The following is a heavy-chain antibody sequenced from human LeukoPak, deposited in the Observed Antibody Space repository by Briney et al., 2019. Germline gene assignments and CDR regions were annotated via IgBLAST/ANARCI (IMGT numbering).Heavy chain of an antibody. D-gene: IGHD2-2*01. V-gene: IGHV4-34*01. CDR2: INHSGST. CDR3: ARPYCSSTSCYDWDDY. J-gene: IGHJ4*02. Sequence: SETLSPTCAVYGGSFSGYYWSWIRQPPGKGLEWIGEINHSGSTNYNPSLKSRVTISVDTSKNQFSLKLSSVTAADTAVYYCARPYCSSTSCYDWDDYWGQGALVTVSS. CDR1: GGSFSGYY.